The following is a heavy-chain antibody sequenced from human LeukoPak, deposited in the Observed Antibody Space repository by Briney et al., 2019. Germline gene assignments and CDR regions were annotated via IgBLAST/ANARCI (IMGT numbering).Heavy chain of an antibody. V-gene: IGHV1-2*02. CDR1: GYTFTGYY. J-gene: IGHJ4*02. CDR3: ARDPRDGYNQGS. D-gene: IGHD5-24*01. Sequence: APVKVSCKASGYTFTGYYMHWVRQAPGQGLEWMGWINPNSGGTNYAQKFQGRVTMTRDTSISTAYMELSRLRSDDTAVYYCARDPRDGYNQGSWGQGTLVTVSS. CDR2: INPNSGGT.